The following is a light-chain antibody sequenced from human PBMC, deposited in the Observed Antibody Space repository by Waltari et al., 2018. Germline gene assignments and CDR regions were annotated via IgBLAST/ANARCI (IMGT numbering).Light chain of an antibody. CDR2: DVS. J-gene: IGLJ2*01. CDR1: SRDVGGYNY. Sequence: QSALTQPRSVSGSPGQSVTIPCNGTSRDVGGYNYVSWYQQHPGKAPKLMIYDVSKRPSGVPDRFSGSKSGNTASLTISGLQAEDEADYYCCSYAGSSVVVFGGGTKLTVL. V-gene: IGLV2-11*01. CDR3: CSYAGSSVVV.